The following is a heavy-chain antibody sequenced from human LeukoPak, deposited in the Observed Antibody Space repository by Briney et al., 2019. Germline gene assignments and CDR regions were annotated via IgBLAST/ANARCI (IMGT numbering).Heavy chain of an antibody. V-gene: IGHV5-51*01. Sequence: GESLKISCNVSGDTFTTYWIAWVRQMPGKGLEWMGIIYPGDSDAKYNPSFQGQVTFSVDKSAGTAFLQWHSLQASDTAMYYCARYHRILRTLDYWGQGTLVTVSS. CDR2: IYPGDSDA. CDR3: ARYHRILRTLDY. J-gene: IGHJ4*02. CDR1: GDTFTTYW. D-gene: IGHD4-17*01.